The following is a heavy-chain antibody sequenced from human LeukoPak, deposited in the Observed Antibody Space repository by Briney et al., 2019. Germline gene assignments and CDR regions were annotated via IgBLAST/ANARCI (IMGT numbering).Heavy chain of an antibody. D-gene: IGHD6-19*01. Sequence: SQTLSLTCAVSGDSVSSKNGAWNWIRQSPSRGLEWLGRTYYRSKWYNDYAESMEGRMTISQDTSKNQYSLHLNSVTPDDTAVYYCARDLGTTGWHTFDYWGQGTLVTVSS. CDR1: GDSVSSKNGA. CDR3: ARDLGTTGWHTFDY. J-gene: IGHJ4*02. V-gene: IGHV6-1*01. CDR2: TYYRSKWYN.